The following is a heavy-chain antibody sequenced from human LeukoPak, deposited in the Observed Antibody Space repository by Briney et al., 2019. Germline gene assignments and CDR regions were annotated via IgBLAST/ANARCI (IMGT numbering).Heavy chain of an antibody. CDR1: GGSISSGSYY. Sequence: PSQTLSLTCTVSGGSISSGSYYWSWIRQPAGKGLEWIGRIYTSGSTNYNPSLKSRVTISVDTSKNQFSLKLSSVTAADTAVYYCAGRRRVITFGGVIGHDAFDIWGQGTMVTVSS. CDR3: AGRRRVITFGGVIGHDAFDI. CDR2: IYTSGST. V-gene: IGHV4-61*02. J-gene: IGHJ3*02. D-gene: IGHD3-16*02.